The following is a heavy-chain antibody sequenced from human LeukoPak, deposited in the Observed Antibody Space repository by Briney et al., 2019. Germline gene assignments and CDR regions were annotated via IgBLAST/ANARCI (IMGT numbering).Heavy chain of an antibody. CDR3: ASGSGGLGEY. Sequence: GGSLRLSCAASGFTFSSYSMNWVRQAPGKGLEWVSYISSSSSTIYYADSVKGRFTISRDNAKNSLYLQMNSLRAEDTAVYYCASGSGGLGEYWGQGTLVTVSS. CDR1: GFTFSSYS. J-gene: IGHJ4*02. CDR2: ISSSSSTI. V-gene: IGHV3-48*01. D-gene: IGHD2-15*01.